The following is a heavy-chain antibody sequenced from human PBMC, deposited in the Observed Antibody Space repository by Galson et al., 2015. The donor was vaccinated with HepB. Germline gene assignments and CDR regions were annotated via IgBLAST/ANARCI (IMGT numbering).Heavy chain of an antibody. J-gene: IGHJ4*02. Sequence: SLRLSCAASGFTFSSYDMTWVRQAPGKGLEWVSGISNSGSRTQYADSVKGRFTISRDNSKNTVYLQINSLRAEDTAVYYCAKDARRSSGWYYFESWGQGTLVTVSS. CDR2: ISNSGSRT. D-gene: IGHD3-22*01. CDR1: GFTFSSYD. V-gene: IGHV3-23*01. CDR3: AKDARRSSGWYYFES.